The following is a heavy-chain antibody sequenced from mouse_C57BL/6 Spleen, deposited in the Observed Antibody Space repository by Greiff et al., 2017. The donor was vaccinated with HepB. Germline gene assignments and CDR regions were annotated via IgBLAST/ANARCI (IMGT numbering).Heavy chain of an antibody. D-gene: IGHD1-1*01. CDR2: IWSGGST. Sequence: VKLMESGPGLVQPSQSLSITCTVSGFSLTSYGVHWVRQSPGKGLEWLGVIWSGGSTDYNAAFISRLSISKDNSKSQVFFKMNSLQADDTAIYYCARNGGYYGSERYFDYWGQGTTLTVSS. CDR1: GFSLTSYG. V-gene: IGHV2-2*01. CDR3: ARNGGYYGSERYFDY. J-gene: IGHJ2*01.